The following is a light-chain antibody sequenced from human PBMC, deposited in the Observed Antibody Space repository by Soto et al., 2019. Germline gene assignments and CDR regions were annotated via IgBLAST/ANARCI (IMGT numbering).Light chain of an antibody. CDR3: QQLNSYPRT. J-gene: IGKJ3*01. CDR2: AAS. V-gene: IGKV1-9*01. CDR1: QGISSY. Sequence: IQLTQSPSSLSASVGERVTITCRASQGISSYLAWYQQKPGKAPKLLIYAASTLQSGVPSRFSGSGSGTDFTLTISSLQPEDFATYYCQQLNSYPRTFGPGTKVDIK.